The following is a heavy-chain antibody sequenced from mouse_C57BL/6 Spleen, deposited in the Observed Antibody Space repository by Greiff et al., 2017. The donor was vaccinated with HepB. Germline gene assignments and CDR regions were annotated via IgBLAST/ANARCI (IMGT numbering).Heavy chain of an antibody. Sequence: EVQLVESGGGLVKPGGSLKLSCAASGFTFSSYAMSWVRQTPEKRLEWVATISDGGSYTYYPDNVKGRFTISRDNAKNNLYLQMSHLKSEDTAMYYCARDRDFAMDDWGQGTSVTVSS. J-gene: IGHJ4*01. CDR3: ARDRDFAMDD. D-gene: IGHD3-1*01. CDR1: GFTFSSYA. CDR2: ISDGGSYT. V-gene: IGHV5-4*01.